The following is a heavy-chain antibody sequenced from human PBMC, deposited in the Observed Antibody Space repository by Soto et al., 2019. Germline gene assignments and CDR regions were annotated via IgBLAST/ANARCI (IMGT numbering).Heavy chain of an antibody. CDR3: AKGRRLRAVAGTSFDY. V-gene: IGHV3-23*01. CDR2: ISGSGGST. CDR1: GFTFSSYA. J-gene: IGHJ4*02. Sequence: QPGGSLRLSCAASGFTFSSYAMSWVRQAPGKGLEWVSAISGSGGSTYYADSVKGRFTISRDNSKNTLYLQMNSLRAEDTAVYYCAKGRRLRAVAGTSFDYWGQGTLVTASS. D-gene: IGHD6-19*01.